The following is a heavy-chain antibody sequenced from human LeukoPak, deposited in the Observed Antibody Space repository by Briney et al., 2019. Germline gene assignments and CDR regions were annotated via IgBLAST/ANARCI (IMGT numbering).Heavy chain of an antibody. CDR2: TAGSGVSK. Sequence: GGSLRLSCVGSGFTFNNYAMSWVRQAPGRGLEWTASTAGSGVSKEYADSVKGRFTISKDKYKNTLYLQMDNLRAEDTAVYFCARLPTFFYDSDGYHYDYWGQGTLVTVSS. CDR1: GFTFNNYA. J-gene: IGHJ4*02. D-gene: IGHD3-22*01. CDR3: ARLPTFFYDSDGYHYDY. V-gene: IGHV3-23*01.